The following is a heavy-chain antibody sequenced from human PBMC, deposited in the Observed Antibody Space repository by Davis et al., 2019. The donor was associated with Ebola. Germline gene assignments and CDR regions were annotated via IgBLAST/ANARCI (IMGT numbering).Heavy chain of an antibody. CDR3: ARSGLSFGVVKYHYGMDA. CDR2: IGGGGDT. J-gene: IGHJ6*04. D-gene: IGHD3-3*01. V-gene: IGHV3-23*01. CDR1: GFTFSICD. Sequence: GGSLRLSCAASGFTFSICDMSWVRQAPGKGLDWVSAIGGGGDTYYAYSVRGRFTISRDNSRNTLDLQMHSLRAEDTAVYYCARSGLSFGVVKYHYGMDAWGKGTTVTVSS.